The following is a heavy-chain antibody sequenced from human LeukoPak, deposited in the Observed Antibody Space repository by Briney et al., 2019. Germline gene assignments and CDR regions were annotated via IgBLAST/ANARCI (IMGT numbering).Heavy chain of an antibody. Sequence: ASVKVSCKASGYTFTGYYMHWVRQAPGQGLEWMGWINPNSGGTNYAQKFQGWVTMTRDTSISTAYMELSRLRSDDTAVYYCAKGRDLYENSGYNSRPIDYWGQGILVTVSS. V-gene: IGHV1-2*04. CDR2: INPNSGGT. CDR3: AKGRDLYENSGYNSRPIDY. D-gene: IGHD3-22*01. J-gene: IGHJ4*02. CDR1: GYTFTGYY.